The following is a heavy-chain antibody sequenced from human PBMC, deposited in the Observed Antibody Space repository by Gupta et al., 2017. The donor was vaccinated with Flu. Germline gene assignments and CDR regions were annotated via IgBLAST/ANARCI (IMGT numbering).Heavy chain of an antibody. CDR2: ISGSGGST. Sequence: MGWVRQAPGKGLEWVSAISGSGGSTYYADSVKGRFTISRDNSKNTLYLQMNSLRAEDTAVYYCAKDGCSSTSCYTGAYFQHWGQGTLVTVSS. V-gene: IGHV3-23*01. J-gene: IGHJ1*01. CDR3: AKDGCSSTSCYTGAYFQH. D-gene: IGHD2-2*02.